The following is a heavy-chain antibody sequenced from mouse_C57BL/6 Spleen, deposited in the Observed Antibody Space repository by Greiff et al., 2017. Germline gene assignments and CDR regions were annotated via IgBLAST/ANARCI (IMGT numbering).Heavy chain of an antibody. CDR1: GYTFTSYW. CDR2: IDPSDSYT. Sequence: QVQLQQPGAELVMPGASVKLSCKASGYTFTSYWMHWVKQRPGQGLEWIGEIDPSDSYTNYNQKFKGKSTFTVDKSSSTAYMQLSSLTSEDSAVYYCARSGLDWYFDVWGTGTTVTVAA. CDR3: ARSGLDWYFDV. J-gene: IGHJ1*03. D-gene: IGHD4-1*01. V-gene: IGHV1-69*01.